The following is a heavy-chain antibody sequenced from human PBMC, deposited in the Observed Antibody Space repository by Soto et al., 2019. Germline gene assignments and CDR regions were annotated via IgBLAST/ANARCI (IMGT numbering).Heavy chain of an antibody. V-gene: IGHV4-31*01. J-gene: IGHJ4*02. Sequence: QVQLQESGPGLVKPSQTLSLTCTVSGGSISNDNYYWSWIRQQPGKGLEWIGYIKNSGSTYYNPSLKSPATVSGDPSKTQSSLRLTSVSAADTAVYYCARVMANYFDFWGQGTLVIVSS. CDR3: ARVMANYFDF. CDR2: IKNSGST. CDR1: GGSISNDNYY.